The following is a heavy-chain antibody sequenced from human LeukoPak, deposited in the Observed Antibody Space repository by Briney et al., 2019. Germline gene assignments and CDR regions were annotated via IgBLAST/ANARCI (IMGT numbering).Heavy chain of an antibody. CDR3: AKVDGPEQRLVPGYFQH. CDR1: GFTFSSYA. D-gene: IGHD6-19*01. CDR2: ISGSGGST. Sequence: PGGSLRLSCAASGFTFSSYAMSWVRQAPGKGLEWVSAISGSGGSTYYADSVKGRFTISRDNSKNTLYLQMNSLRAEDTAVYYCAKVDGPEQRLVPGYFQHWGQGTLVTVSS. V-gene: IGHV3-23*01. J-gene: IGHJ1*01.